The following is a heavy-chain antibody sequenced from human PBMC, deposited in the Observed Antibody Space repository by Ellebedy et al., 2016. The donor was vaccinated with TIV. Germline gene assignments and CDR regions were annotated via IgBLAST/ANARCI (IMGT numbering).Heavy chain of an antibody. D-gene: IGHD2-2*01. CDR2: INTNTGNP. CDR3: ARHEAGSTNFDY. J-gene: IGHJ4*02. V-gene: IGHV7-4-1*02. Sequence: ASVKVSCKASGYTFTSVGINWLRQAPGQGLEWMGWINTNTGNPTYAQDFTGRLVFSLDTSVSTAFLQISSLKAEDTAVYFCARHEAGSTNFDYWGQGTLVTVSS. CDR1: GYTFTSVG.